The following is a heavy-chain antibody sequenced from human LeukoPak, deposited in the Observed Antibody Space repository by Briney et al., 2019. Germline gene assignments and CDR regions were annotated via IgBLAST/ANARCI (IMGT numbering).Heavy chain of an antibody. CDR3: AKVSYYYGSGRHQPPLNIYYYYYYMDV. CDR2: ISSSSSYI. CDR1: GFTFSSYS. Sequence: PGGSLRLSCAASGFTFSSYSMNWVRQAPGRGLEWVSSISSSSSYIYYADSVKGRFTISRDNSKNTLYLQMNSLRAEDTAVYYCAKVSYYYGSGRHQPPLNIYYYYYYMDVWGKGTTVTVSS. D-gene: IGHD3-10*01. J-gene: IGHJ6*03. V-gene: IGHV3-21*04.